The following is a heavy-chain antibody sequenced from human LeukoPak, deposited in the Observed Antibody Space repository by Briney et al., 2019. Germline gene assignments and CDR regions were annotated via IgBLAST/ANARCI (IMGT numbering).Heavy chain of an antibody. D-gene: IGHD5-12*01. CDR2: ISPKSGGT. J-gene: IGHJ4*02. CDR3: ATNEVVGLYSYFDY. Sequence: ASVKVSCKASGYTFTDHYMHWVRQAPGQGLEWMGWISPKSGGTNYAQKFQGRVTMTRDTSVSTAYMELSRLRSDGTAAYYCATNEVVGLYSYFDYWGQGTLVTVSS. V-gene: IGHV1-2*02. CDR1: GYTFTDHY.